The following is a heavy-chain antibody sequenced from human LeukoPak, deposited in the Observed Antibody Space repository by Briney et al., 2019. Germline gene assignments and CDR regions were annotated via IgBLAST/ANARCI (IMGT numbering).Heavy chain of an antibody. J-gene: IGHJ4*02. V-gene: IGHV3-48*03. Sequence: GGSLRLSCAASGFTFSSYEMNWVRQAPGKGLEWVSYIRSSGGIIYYADSVKGRFTISRDNAKKSLYLQMNSLRAEDTAVYYCARDTYGSGSFDYWGQGTLVTVSS. D-gene: IGHD3-10*01. CDR3: ARDTYGSGSFDY. CDR1: GFTFSSYE. CDR2: IRSSGGII.